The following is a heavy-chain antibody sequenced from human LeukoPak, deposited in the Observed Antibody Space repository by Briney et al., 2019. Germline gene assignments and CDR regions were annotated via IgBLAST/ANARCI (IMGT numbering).Heavy chain of an antibody. CDR2: INPNSGGT. D-gene: IGHD3-3*01. CDR3: ARGVLRFLEWFPSAPFDY. Sequence: VASVKVSCKASGYTFTGYYMHWVRQAPGQGLEWMGWINPNSGGTNYAQKFQGRVTMTRDTSISTAYMELSRLRSDDTAVYYCARGVLRFLEWFPSAPFDYWGQGTLVTVSS. J-gene: IGHJ4*02. V-gene: IGHV1-2*02. CDR1: GYTFTGYY.